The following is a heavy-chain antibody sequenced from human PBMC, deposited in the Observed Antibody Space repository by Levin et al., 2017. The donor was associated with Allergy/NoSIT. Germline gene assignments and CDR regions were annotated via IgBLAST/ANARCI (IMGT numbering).Heavy chain of an antibody. J-gene: IGHJ5*02. D-gene: IGHD6-19*01. CDR3: ARRDGYNSGWYWFDR. CDR2: IDPSDSYT. CDR1: GYSFTSYW. V-gene: IGHV5-10-1*01. Sequence: AGESLKISCKGSGYSFTSYWITWVRQMPGKGLEWMGSIDPSDSYTNYSPSFQGHVTISADKSITTAYLQWSSLNASDTAIYYCARRDGYNSGWYWFDRWGQGTLVTVSS.